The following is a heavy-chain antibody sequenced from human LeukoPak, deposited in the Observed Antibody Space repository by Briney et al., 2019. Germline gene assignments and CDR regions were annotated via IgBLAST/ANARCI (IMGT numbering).Heavy chain of an antibody. Sequence: GGSLRLSCAASGFTVSSNYMSWVRQAPGKGLEWVSVIYSGGSTYYADSVKGRFTISRDNSKNTLYLQMNSLRAEDTAVYYCASTRLPGTLELRYFDWLSSQGAFDIWGQGTMVTVSS. D-gene: IGHD3-9*01. J-gene: IGHJ3*02. CDR1: GFTVSSNY. V-gene: IGHV3-53*01. CDR2: IYSGGST. CDR3: ASTRLPGTLELRYFDWLSSQGAFDI.